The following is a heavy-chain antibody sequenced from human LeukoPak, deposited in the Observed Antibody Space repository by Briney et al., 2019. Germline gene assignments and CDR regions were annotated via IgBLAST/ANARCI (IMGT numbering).Heavy chain of an antibody. CDR1: GFTFSSYT. D-gene: IGHD6-13*01. J-gene: IGHJ4*02. Sequence: GGSLRLSCAASGFTFSSYTMHWVRQAPGKGLEWVAVISYEGSNENYADSVKGRFTISRDNSKNTLYLQLNSLRAEDTAVYYCARDMHLVSLDYWGQGTLVTVSS. CDR2: ISYEGSNE. V-gene: IGHV3-30-3*01. CDR3: ARDMHLVSLDY.